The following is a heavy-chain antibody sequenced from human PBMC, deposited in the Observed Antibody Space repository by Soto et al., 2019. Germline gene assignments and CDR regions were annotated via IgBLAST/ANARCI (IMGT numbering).Heavy chain of an antibody. J-gene: IGHJ4*02. CDR2: IYYSGST. Sequence: SETLSLTCNVTGDYIKTNYWSWIRQAPGKGLEWIGYIYYSGSTLYNPSLKRRVTISADTAKNQFSLRLTSLTAADTAVYYCASGWMAAFDNWGQGTLVTVSS. D-gene: IGHD2-2*03. CDR3: ASGWMAAFDN. V-gene: IGHV4-59*01. CDR1: GDYIKTNY.